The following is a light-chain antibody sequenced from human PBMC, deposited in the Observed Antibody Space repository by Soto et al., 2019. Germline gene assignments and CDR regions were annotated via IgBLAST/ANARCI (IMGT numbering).Light chain of an antibody. CDR2: TND. V-gene: IGLV1-44*01. CDR3: AAWDDSLNNWV. J-gene: IGLJ3*02. Sequence: QSVLTQPPSASGTPGQRVTISCSGSSSNIGTNAVYWYQQLPGTAPRLLIYTNDQRPSGVPDRFSGSKSGTSASLAISGLQSEDEAAYYCAAWDDSLNNWVFGGGTKLTVL. CDR1: SSNIGTNA.